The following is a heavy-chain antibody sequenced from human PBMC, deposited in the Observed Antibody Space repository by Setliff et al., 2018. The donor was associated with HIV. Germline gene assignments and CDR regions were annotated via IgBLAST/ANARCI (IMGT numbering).Heavy chain of an antibody. Sequence: SETLSLTCSVSGGSISSYYWSWIRQPPGKGLEWIGYIYYSGSTNYNTSLKSRVTISVDTSKNQFSLKLNSVTAADTAVYYCARSGGPTFDPWGQGTLVTVSS. CDR3: ARSGGPTFDP. CDR1: GGSISSYY. V-gene: IGHV4-59*01. J-gene: IGHJ5*02. D-gene: IGHD3-16*01. CDR2: IYYSGST.